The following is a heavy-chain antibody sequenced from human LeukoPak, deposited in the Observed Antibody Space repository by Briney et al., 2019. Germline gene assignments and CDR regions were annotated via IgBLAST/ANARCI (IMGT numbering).Heavy chain of an antibody. V-gene: IGHV3-30*18. D-gene: IGHD3-22*01. CDR1: GFTFSSYG. CDR2: ISYDGSNK. Sequence: PGGSLRLSCAASGFTFSSYGMHWVRQAPGKGLEWVAVISYDGSNKYYADSVKGRFTISRDNSKNTLYLQMNSLRAEDTAVYYCAKTQIAVVSFGPFDPWGQGTLVTVSS. J-gene: IGHJ5*02. CDR3: AKTQIAVVSFGPFDP.